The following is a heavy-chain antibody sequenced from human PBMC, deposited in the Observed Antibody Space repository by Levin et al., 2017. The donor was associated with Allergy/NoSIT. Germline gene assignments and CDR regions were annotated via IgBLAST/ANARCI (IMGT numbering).Heavy chain of an antibody. J-gene: IGHJ4*02. Sequence: KTGESLKISCKAPGGTLSNYPISWLRQAPGQGLEWMGGIIPVFGTTHYSQKFQGRVTITADESTTTVYMELSSLKFGDTAVYYCARNLFNVVRGAPKGVYFDYWGQGTQVTISS. CDR1: GGTLSNYP. CDR3: ARNLFNVVRGAPKGVYFDY. CDR2: IIPVFGTT. V-gene: IGHV1-69*01. D-gene: IGHD3-10*02.